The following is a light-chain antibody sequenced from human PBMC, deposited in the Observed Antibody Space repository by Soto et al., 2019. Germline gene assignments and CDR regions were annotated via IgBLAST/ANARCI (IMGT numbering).Light chain of an antibody. CDR1: SSNIGAGYG. CDR2: GNS. Sequence: QSALTQPPSVSGAPGQRLTISCTGSSSNIGAGYGVHWYQQLPGTAPKLLIFGNSNRPSGVPDRFSGSKSDTSASLAITGLQAEDEADYYCQSYDSSLGGSGVFGTGTKVTLL. V-gene: IGLV1-40*01. J-gene: IGLJ1*01. CDR3: QSYDSSLGGSGV.